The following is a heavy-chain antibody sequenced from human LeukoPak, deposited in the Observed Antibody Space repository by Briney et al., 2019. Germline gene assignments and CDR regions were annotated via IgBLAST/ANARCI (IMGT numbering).Heavy chain of an antibody. J-gene: IGHJ3*02. Sequence: SETLSLTCAVYGGSFSGYYWSWIRQPPGRVLEWIGEINQSSSTNYNPSHKRRVTISVDTSKNQFSLKLSSVTTADTAVDYCAKFGYRYGYRPNDAFDIWGQGTMVTVSS. V-gene: IGHV4-34*01. CDR2: INQSSST. D-gene: IGHD5-18*01. CDR3: AKFGYRYGYRPNDAFDI. CDR1: GGSFSGYY.